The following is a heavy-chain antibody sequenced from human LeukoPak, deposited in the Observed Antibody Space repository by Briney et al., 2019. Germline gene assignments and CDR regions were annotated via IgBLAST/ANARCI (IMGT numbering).Heavy chain of an antibody. J-gene: IGHJ6*02. V-gene: IGHV4-59*01. Sequence: SETLSLTCTVSGGSIRSYYRSWVRQPPGKGLEWIGYIYNSGSSNYNPSLESRVTISVDTSKNQFSLKLNSVTAADTAVYYCASRILGSYYYGMDVWGQGTTVTVSS. CDR3: ASRILGSYYYGMDV. CDR2: IYNSGSS. D-gene: IGHD2-15*01. CDR1: GGSIRSYY.